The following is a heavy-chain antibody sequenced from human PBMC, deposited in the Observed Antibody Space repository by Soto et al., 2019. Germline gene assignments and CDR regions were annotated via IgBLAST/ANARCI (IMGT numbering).Heavy chain of an antibody. J-gene: IGHJ6*02. V-gene: IGHV1-3*01. CDR2: INAGNGNT. Sequence: GASVKVSCKASGYTFTSYAMHWVRQAPGQRLEWMGWINAGNGNTKYSQKFQGRVTITRDTSANTAYMELSSLRSEDTAVYYCARLWEPIFGVVSYYGMDVWGQGTTVTVSS. D-gene: IGHD3-3*01. CDR1: GYTFTSYA. CDR3: ARLWEPIFGVVSYYGMDV.